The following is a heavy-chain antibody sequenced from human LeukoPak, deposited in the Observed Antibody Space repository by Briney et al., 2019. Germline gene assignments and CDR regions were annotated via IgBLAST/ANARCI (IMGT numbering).Heavy chain of an antibody. J-gene: IGHJ1*01. Sequence: SETLSLTCTVSGYSISSGYYWGWIRQPPAKGLEWIGCIYHSGSTYYSPSLKSRVTISLDTSKNQLSLKLSSVTAADTAVYYCARSIVVVPGAGTDRLHFQHWGQGTLVTVSS. D-gene: IGHD2-2*01. CDR3: ARSIVVVPGAGTDRLHFQH. CDR2: IYHSGST. V-gene: IGHV4-38-2*02. CDR1: GYSISSGYY.